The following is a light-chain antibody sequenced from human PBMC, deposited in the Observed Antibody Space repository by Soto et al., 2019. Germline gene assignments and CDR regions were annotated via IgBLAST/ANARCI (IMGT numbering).Light chain of an antibody. V-gene: IGKV1-27*01. CDR2: GAS. Sequence: DIQMTQSPSSLAAFVGDRVTITCRASQGIANYLAWYQQKPGKVPKLLIYGASTLQSGVPSRFSGSGSGTDFTLLISSLQPEDVATYFCQKYNSAPLTFGGGTGVEIK. J-gene: IGKJ4*01. CDR3: QKYNSAPLT. CDR1: QGIANY.